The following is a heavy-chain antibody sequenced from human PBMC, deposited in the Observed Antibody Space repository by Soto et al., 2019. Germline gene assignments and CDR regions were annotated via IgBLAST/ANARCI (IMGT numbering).Heavy chain of an antibody. V-gene: IGHV1-69*13. CDR1: GGTFSSYA. Sequence: SVKVSCKASGGTFSSYAISWVRQAPGQGLEWMGGIIPIFGTANYAQKFQGRVTITADESTSTAYMELSSLRSEDTAVYYCARVRVVLRFLEWFPAHAFDIWGQGTMVTVSS. J-gene: IGHJ3*02. D-gene: IGHD3-3*01. CDR3: ARVRVVLRFLEWFPAHAFDI. CDR2: IIPIFGTA.